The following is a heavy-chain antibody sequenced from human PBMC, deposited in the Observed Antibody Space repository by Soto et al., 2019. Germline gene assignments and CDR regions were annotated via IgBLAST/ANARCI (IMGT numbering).Heavy chain of an antibody. CDR2: IYYSGST. V-gene: IGHV4-59*01. Sequence: SETLSLTCTVSGGSISSYYWSWIRQPPGKGLEWIGYIYYSGSTNYNPSLKSRVTISVDTSKNQFSLKLSSVTAADTAVYYCAREGVTGNYYYYGMDVWGQGTTVTVSS. D-gene: IGHD2-21*02. J-gene: IGHJ6*02. CDR3: AREGVTGNYYYYGMDV. CDR1: GGSISSYY.